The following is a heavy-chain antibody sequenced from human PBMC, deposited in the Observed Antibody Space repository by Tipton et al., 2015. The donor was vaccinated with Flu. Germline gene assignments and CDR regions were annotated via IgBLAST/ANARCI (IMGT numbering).Heavy chain of an antibody. CDR3: ASYLGASGTYRGFDY. J-gene: IGHJ4*02. Sequence: SLRLSCAASGFPFNIYAMAWVRQAPGKGLQWLSSISYSGVGTYYVDSAKGRFTISRDNSKNTLYLQMDSLRAEDTAIYYYASYLGASGTYRGFDYWGQGAQVTVSS. D-gene: IGHD1-26*01. V-gene: IGHV3-23*01. CDR1: GFPFNIYA. CDR2: ISYSGVGT.